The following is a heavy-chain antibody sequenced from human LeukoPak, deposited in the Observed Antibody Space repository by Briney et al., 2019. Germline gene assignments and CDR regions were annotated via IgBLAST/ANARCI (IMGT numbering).Heavy chain of an antibody. Sequence: SETLSFTCTVSGGSISSYYWSWIRQPAGKGLEWLGRIYTSGSTNYNPSLKSRVTMSVDTSKNQFSLKLSSVTAADTAVYYCARGYLWNWGNYYYYYGMDVWGQGTTVTVSS. D-gene: IGHD7-27*01. J-gene: IGHJ6*02. CDR2: IYTSGST. V-gene: IGHV4-4*07. CDR3: ARGYLWNWGNYYYYYGMDV. CDR1: GGSISSYY.